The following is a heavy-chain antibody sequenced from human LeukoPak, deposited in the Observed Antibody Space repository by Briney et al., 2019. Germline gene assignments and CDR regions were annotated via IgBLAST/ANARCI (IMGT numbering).Heavy chain of an antibody. Sequence: PSETLSLTCTVSGGSISSSSYYWGWIRQPPGKGLEWIGSIYYSGSTYYNPSLKSRVTISVDTSKNQFSLKLSSVTAADTAVYYCARDNTITSSGWPDGGDYYYYGMDVWGQGTTVTVSS. CDR2: IYYSGST. D-gene: IGHD6-19*01. J-gene: IGHJ6*02. V-gene: IGHV4-39*02. CDR3: ARDNTITSSGWPDGGDYYYYGMDV. CDR1: GGSISSSSYY.